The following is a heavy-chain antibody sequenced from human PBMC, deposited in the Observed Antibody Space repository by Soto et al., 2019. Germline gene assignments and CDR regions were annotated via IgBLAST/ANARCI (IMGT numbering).Heavy chain of an antibody. D-gene: IGHD4-17*01. CDR1: GGTFSSYT. J-gene: IGHJ6*03. CDR2: IIPILGIA. CDR3: DLTVTMGYYYYYYMDV. Sequence: QVQLVQSGAEVKKPGSSVKVSCKASGGTFSSYTISWVRQAPGQGLEWMGRIIPILGIANYAQKFQGRVTITADKSTSTAYMELSSLRSEDTAVYYCDLTVTMGYYYYYYMDVWGKGTTVTVSS. V-gene: IGHV1-69*02.